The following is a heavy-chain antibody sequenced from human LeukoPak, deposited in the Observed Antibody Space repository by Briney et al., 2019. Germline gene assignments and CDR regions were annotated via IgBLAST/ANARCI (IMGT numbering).Heavy chain of an antibody. V-gene: IGHV1-69*04. Sequence: SVKVPCKASGGTFSNYAISWVRQAPGQGLEWMGRIIPILGVANYAQKFQGRVSITADKSTGTAYMELSSLRSEDTAVYFCARAPGNDAFDIWGQGTMVTVSS. CDR3: ARAPGNDAFDI. D-gene: IGHD7-27*01. J-gene: IGHJ3*02. CDR1: GGTFSNYA. CDR2: IIPILGVA.